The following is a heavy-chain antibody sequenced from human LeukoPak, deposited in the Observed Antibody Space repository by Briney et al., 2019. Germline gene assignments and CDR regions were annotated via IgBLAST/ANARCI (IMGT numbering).Heavy chain of an antibody. V-gene: IGHV1-2*06. J-gene: IGHJ6*03. CDR1: GYTFTSYY. CDR3: ATPYDYVWGSPMDV. Sequence: ASVKVSCKASGYTFTSYYMHWERQAPGQGLEWMGRINPNSGGTNYAQKFQGRVTMTRDTSISTAYMELSRLRSDDTAVYYCATPYDYVWGSPMDVWGKGTTVTVSS. D-gene: IGHD3-16*01. CDR2: INPNSGGT.